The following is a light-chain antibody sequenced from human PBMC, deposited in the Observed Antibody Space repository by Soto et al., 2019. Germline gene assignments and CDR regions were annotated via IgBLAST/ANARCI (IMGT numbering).Light chain of an antibody. V-gene: IGLV4-69*01. CDR3: QTWGTGIWV. CDR2: LNSDGSH. CDR1: SGHSSYA. Sequence: QAVVTQSPSASASLGASVKLTCTLSSGHSSYAIAWHQQQPEKGPRYLMKLNSDGSHSKGDGIPDRFSGSSSGAERYLTISSLQSVDEADYYCQTWGTGIWVFGGGTKVTVL. J-gene: IGLJ3*02.